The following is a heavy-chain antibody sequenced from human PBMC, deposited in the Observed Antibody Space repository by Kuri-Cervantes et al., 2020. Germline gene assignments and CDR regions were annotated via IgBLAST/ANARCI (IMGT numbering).Heavy chain of an antibody. D-gene: IGHD3-22*01. J-gene: IGHJ4*02. CDR1: GFTFSSYI. CDR3: ASLVYSSGYYQQVADH. CDR2: ISYDEINK. V-gene: IGHV3-30-3*01. Sequence: GESLKISCAASGFTFSSYIMHWVRQAPGGGLEWVALISYDEINKYYADSVKGRFTISRDNSKNTLYLQMDSLRAEDTAVYYCASLVYSSGYYQQVADHWGQGTLATVSS.